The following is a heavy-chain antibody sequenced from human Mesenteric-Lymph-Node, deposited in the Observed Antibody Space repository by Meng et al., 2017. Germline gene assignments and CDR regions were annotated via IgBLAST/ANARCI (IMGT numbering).Heavy chain of an antibody. Sequence: SETLSLTCAVSGYSISSGYYWGSIRQPPGKGLERIGSIYHSGTTYDNPSLKSRVTISVDTSKNQFFLKLSSVTAADTAVYYCVRGYCGGDCLQVFQHWGQGTLVTVSS. CDR1: GYSISSGYY. V-gene: IGHV4-38-2*01. CDR2: IYHSGTT. CDR3: VRGYCGGDCLQVFQH. D-gene: IGHD2-21*02. J-gene: IGHJ1*01.